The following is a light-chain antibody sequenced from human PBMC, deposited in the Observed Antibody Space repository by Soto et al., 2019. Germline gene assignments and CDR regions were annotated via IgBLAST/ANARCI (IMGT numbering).Light chain of an antibody. Sequence: EIVMTQSPATLSVSPGERATLSCRARESVSSNLAWYQQKPGQAPRLLIYGASTRATGVPFRFSGSGSGTDFTLTISSLQPEDFATYFCQQAKIFPPTFGGGTKWIS. J-gene: IGKJ4*01. V-gene: IGKV3-15*01. CDR1: ESVSSN. CDR2: GAS. CDR3: QQAKIFPPT.